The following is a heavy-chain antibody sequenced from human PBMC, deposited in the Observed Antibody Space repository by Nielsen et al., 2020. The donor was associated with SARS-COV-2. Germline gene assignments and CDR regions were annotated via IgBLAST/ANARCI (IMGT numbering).Heavy chain of an antibody. CDR3: ARDREYSSSFNLYYYYYGMDV. CDR1: GYTFTGYY. J-gene: IGHJ6*02. D-gene: IGHD6-13*01. V-gene: IGHV1-46*01. Sequence: ASVKVSCKASGYTFTGYYMHWVRQAPGQGLEWMGIINPSGGSTSYAQKFQGRVTMTRDTSTSTVYMELSSLRSEDTAVYYCARDREYSSSFNLYYYYYGMDVWGQGTTVTVSS. CDR2: INPSGGST.